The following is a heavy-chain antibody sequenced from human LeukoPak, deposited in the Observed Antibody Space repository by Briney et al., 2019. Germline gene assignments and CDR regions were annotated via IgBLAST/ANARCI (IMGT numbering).Heavy chain of an antibody. V-gene: IGHV4-30-4*02. CDR1: GGSISSGDYY. CDR3: ARVLMVRGVIITSVRAFDI. CDR2: IYYSGST. Sequence: PSETLSLTCTVSGGSISSGDYYWSWIRQPPGKGLEWIGYIYYSGSTYYNPSLKSRVTISVDTSKNQFSLKLSSVTAADTAVYYCARVLMVRGVIITSVRAFDIWGLGTMVTVSS. D-gene: IGHD3-10*01. J-gene: IGHJ3*02.